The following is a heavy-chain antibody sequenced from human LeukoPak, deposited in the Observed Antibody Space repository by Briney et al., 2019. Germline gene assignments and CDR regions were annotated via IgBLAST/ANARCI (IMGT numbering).Heavy chain of an antibody. J-gene: IGHJ4*02. D-gene: IGHD6-19*01. CDR2: INHSGST. CDR3: ARVDAAVAGNFDY. Sequence: SETLSLTCAVYGGSFSGYYWSWIRQPPGKGLEWVGEINHSGSTNYNPSLKSRVTISVDTSKNQFSLKLSSVTAADTAVYYCARVDAAVAGNFDYWGQGTLLTVSS. V-gene: IGHV4-34*01. CDR1: GGSFSGYY.